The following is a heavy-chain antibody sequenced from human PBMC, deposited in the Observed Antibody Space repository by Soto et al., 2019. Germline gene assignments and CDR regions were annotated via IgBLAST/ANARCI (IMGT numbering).Heavy chain of an antibody. Sequence: GGSLRLSCVVSGFSMSNHALTWVRQAPGKGLEWVSSISSTGSKTYYADSIKGRFTISRDNSKNTVFLQMNSLRPDDMAFYFCAREPKPFMTGYYDLWGQGTLVTVSS. J-gene: IGHJ4*02. CDR3: AREPKPFMTGYYDL. CDR1: GFSMSNHA. CDR2: ISSTGSKT. D-gene: IGHD3-9*01. V-gene: IGHV3-23*01.